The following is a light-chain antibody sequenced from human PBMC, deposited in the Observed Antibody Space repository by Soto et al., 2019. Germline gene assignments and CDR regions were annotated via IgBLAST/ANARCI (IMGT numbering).Light chain of an antibody. V-gene: IGKV2-28*01. J-gene: IGKJ4*01. Sequence: DIVMTQSPLSLPVTPEEPASISCGSSQSLLHSNGYNYLAWYLQKPGQPPQLLIYLGSSRATGVPDRFSGSGSGTDFTLKISRVEAEDVGVYYCKQALPTPLTFGGGTKVDIK. CDR3: KQALPTPLT. CDR2: LGS. CDR1: QSLLHSNGYNY.